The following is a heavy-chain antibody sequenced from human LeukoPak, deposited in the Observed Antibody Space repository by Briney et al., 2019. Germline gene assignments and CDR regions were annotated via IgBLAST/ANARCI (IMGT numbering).Heavy chain of an antibody. Sequence: SVKVSCKASGYTFTSYGISWVRQAPGQGRERMGGIIPIFGTAKYTQKFQGRVLITADESTSTAYMELSSLRSEDTAVYYCARDRGDCSSTSCYAGYWGQGTLVTVSS. CDR3: ARDRGDCSSTSCYAGY. D-gene: IGHD2-2*01. CDR2: IIPIFGTA. V-gene: IGHV1-69*13. J-gene: IGHJ4*02. CDR1: GYTFTSYG.